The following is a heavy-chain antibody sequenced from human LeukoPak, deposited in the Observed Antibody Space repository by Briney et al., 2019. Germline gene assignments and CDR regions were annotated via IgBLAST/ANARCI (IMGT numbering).Heavy chain of an antibody. CDR2: LSGSGITT. Sequence: GGSLRLSCAASGFTFSNSAMSWVRQAPGKGLEWVSTLSGSGITTYYADSVKGRFTISRDNSKNTLYLQMNSLGAEDTAVYYCGKGIYSSGWSYFDYWGHGTLVTVSS. J-gene: IGHJ4*01. V-gene: IGHV3-23*01. D-gene: IGHD6-19*01. CDR1: GFTFSNSA. CDR3: GKGIYSSGWSYFDY.